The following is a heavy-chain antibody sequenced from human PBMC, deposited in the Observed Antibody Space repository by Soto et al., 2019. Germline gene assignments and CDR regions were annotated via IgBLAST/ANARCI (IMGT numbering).Heavy chain of an antibody. J-gene: IGHJ5*02. Sequence: SQTLSLTCAISGDSVSSNSAAWNWIRQSPSRGLEWLGRTYYRSKWYNDYAVSVKSRITINPDTSKNQFSLQLNSVTPEDTAVYYCARDCPGIAAAGNEPSWFDPWGQGTLVTVSS. V-gene: IGHV6-1*01. CDR2: TYYRSKWYN. CDR1: GDSVSSNSAA. D-gene: IGHD6-13*01. CDR3: ARDCPGIAAAGNEPSWFDP.